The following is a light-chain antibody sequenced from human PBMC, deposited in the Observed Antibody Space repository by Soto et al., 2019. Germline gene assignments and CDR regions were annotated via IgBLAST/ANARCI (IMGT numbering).Light chain of an antibody. Sequence: EIVMTQSPATLSVSPGERATLSCRASQSVSSNLAWYQQKPGQAPRLLIYGASTRATGIPARFSGSGSGTEFTLTISSLQSEDFAVYYCQQYNNWHPFYWTFGPGTKVDIK. J-gene: IGKJ1*01. CDR1: QSVSSN. V-gene: IGKV3-15*01. CDR3: QQYNNWHPFYWT. CDR2: GAS.